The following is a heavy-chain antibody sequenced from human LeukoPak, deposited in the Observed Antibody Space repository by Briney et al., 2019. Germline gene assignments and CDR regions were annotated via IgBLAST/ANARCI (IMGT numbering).Heavy chain of an antibody. CDR2: ISHSGST. J-gene: IGHJ6*02. D-gene: IGHD3-10*01. V-gene: IGHV4-34*01. CDR1: GGSFSGYY. CDR3: ARFPYYGSGSYYKARPYYYYGMDV. Sequence: SETLSLTCAVYGGSFSGYYWSWIRQPPGKGLEWIGEISHSGSTNYNPSLKSRVTISVDTSKNQFSLKLSSVTAADTAVYYCARFPYYGSGSYYKARPYYYYGMDVWGQGTTVTVSS.